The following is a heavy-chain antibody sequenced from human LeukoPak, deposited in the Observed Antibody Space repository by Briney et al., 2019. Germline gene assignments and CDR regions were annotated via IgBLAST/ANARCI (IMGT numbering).Heavy chain of an antibody. V-gene: IGHV1-3*01. CDR1: GYTFTKYV. Sequence: ASVKVSCKASGYTFTKYVEHCVRQAPGQRPEWMGEINDGSGDTKYSQNFQQSVTITRDTSANTAYMKLRSLTSEDTALYCCAGDDCGDTCYPGGYWGQGTLVTFSS. CDR2: INDGSGDT. J-gene: IGHJ4*02. D-gene: IGHD2-2*01. CDR3: AGDDCGDTCYPGGY.